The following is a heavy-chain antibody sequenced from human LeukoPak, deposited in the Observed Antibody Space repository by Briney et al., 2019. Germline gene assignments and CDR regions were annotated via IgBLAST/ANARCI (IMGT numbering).Heavy chain of an antibody. Sequence: GASVKVSCKASGGTFSSYAISWVRQAPGRGLECMGGIIPIFGTANYAQKFQGRVTITADESTSTAYMELSSLRSEDTAVYYCARVEMVRGVGGAFDIWGQGTMVTVSS. D-gene: IGHD3-10*01. CDR2: IIPIFGTA. CDR1: GGTFSSYA. J-gene: IGHJ3*02. V-gene: IGHV1-69*13. CDR3: ARVEMVRGVGGAFDI.